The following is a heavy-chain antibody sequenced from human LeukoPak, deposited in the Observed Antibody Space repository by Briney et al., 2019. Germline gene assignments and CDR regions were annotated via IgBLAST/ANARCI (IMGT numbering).Heavy chain of an antibody. Sequence: ASVKVSCKASGYTFTSYGISWVRQAPGQGLEWMGWISAYNGNTNYAQKFQGRVTITRNTSISTAYMELSSLRSEDTAVYYCARVEFHPDCSSTSCYSYYFDYWGQGTLVTVSS. CDR2: ISAYNGNT. V-gene: IGHV1-18*01. D-gene: IGHD2-2*01. CDR3: ARVEFHPDCSSTSCYSYYFDY. CDR1: GYTFTSYG. J-gene: IGHJ4*02.